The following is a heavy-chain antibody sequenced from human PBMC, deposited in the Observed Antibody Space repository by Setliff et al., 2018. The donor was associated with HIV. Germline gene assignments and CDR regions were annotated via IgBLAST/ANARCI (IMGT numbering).Heavy chain of an antibody. CDR1: GASVTNVLYY. J-gene: IGHJ4*02. CDR3: ARVEGATATLTD. CDR2: IYTSGNSRYT. D-gene: IGHD1-26*01. Sequence: SETLSLTCTVSGASVTNVLYYWSWLRQPAGKGLEWIGHIYTSGNSRYTNYNSSLESRVAISLDTSSNQFSLKLSSVTAADTAVYYCARVEGATATLTDWGQGTLVTVSS. V-gene: IGHV4-61*09.